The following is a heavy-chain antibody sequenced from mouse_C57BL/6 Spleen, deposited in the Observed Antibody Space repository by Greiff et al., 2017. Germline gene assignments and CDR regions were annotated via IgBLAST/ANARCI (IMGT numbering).Heavy chain of an antibody. D-gene: IGHD2-4*01. J-gene: IGHJ1*03. CDR2: IRNTANGYTT. CDR1: GFTFTGYY. V-gene: IGHV7-4*01. Sequence: EVQGVESGGGLVQPGASLRLSCAASGFTFTGYYMSWVRQPPGKAPEWLALIRNTANGYTTEYNASVKGRCTISRDNSQNILYLQMNTLRAEDSATYDCVKAVDDYDERVYWYFDVWGTGTTVTVSS. CDR3: VKAVDDYDERVYWYFDV.